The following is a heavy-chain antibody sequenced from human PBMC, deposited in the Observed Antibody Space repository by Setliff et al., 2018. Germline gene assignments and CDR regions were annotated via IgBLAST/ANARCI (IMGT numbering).Heavy chain of an antibody. CDR3: TTDPSATFGGVIGAAFDM. J-gene: IGHJ3*02. V-gene: IGHV3-15*07. CDR1: GFTFSNAW. D-gene: IGHD3-16*01. Sequence: PGGSLRLSCAASGFTFSNAWMNWVRQAPGKGLEWVGRIKGKTDGLATDYAAPVKGRFTISRDDSTNKRYLQMNSLKTEDTAVYYCTTDPSATFGGVIGAAFDMWGQGTMVTVSS. CDR2: IKGKTDGLAT.